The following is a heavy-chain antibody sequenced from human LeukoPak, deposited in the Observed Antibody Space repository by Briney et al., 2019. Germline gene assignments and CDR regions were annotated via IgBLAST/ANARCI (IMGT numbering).Heavy chain of an antibody. J-gene: IGHJ3*02. CDR3: ARHGGVVRGEGSDAFDI. Sequence: PSETLSLTCTVSGGYISNYFWSWIRQPPGKGLEWIGFIYYSGNTNYNPSLKSRVTISVDTSKNQFSLKLSSVTAADTAVYYRARHGGVVRGEGSDAFDIWGQGTMVTVSS. CDR2: IYYSGNT. V-gene: IGHV4-59*08. CDR1: GGYISNYF. D-gene: IGHD3-10*01.